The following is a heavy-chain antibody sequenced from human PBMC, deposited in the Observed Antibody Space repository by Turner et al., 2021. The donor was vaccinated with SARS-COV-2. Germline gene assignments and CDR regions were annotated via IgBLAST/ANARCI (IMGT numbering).Heavy chain of an antibody. V-gene: IGHV3-33*01. Sequence: QVQLVEHGGGAVHPGRSLRLSCLASGFTFSSYGMHWVRQAPGKGLEWVAVMWYAGSYKYYADAVKGRFTISRDNSKNTLYLQMNSLRAEDTALYDCARDGGTGTTFPFFDYWGQGTLVTVSS. CDR1: GFTFSSYG. CDR2: MWYAGSYK. D-gene: IGHD1-7*01. J-gene: IGHJ4*02. CDR3: ARDGGTGTTFPFFDY.